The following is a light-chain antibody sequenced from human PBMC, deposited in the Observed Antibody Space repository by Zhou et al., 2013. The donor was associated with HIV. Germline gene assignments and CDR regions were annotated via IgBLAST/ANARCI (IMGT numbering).Light chain of an antibody. V-gene: IGLV1-44*01. CDR3: ATWDDSLNGHVV. Sequence: QSVLTQSPSASGTPGQRVIISCSGSNSNIGSNTVHWYQHLPGTAPKLLIYRNNQRPSGVPDRFSGSKSGTSASLAISGLQSEDEADYYCATWDDSLNGHVVFGGGTKLTVL. CDR1: NSNIGSNT. CDR2: RNN. J-gene: IGLJ2*01.